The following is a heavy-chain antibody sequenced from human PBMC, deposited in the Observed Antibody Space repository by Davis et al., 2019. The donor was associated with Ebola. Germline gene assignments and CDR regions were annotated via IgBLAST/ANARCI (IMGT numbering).Heavy chain of an antibody. J-gene: IGHJ4*02. Sequence: MPSETLSLTCAIYGGSFSGYYWSWIRQPPGKGLEWIGEINHSGSTNYNPSLKSRVTISVDTSKNQFSLKLSSVTAADTAVYYCARVQNYYDSSGYYYDYWGQGTLVTVSS. V-gene: IGHV4-34*01. CDR3: ARVQNYYDSSGYYYDY. CDR2: INHSGST. CDR1: GGSFSGYY. D-gene: IGHD3-22*01.